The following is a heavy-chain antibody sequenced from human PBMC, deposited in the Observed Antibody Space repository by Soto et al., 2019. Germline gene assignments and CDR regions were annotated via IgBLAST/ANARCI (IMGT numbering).Heavy chain of an antibody. J-gene: IGHJ6*02. V-gene: IGHV5-10-1*01. CDR2: IDPSDSYT. Sequence: GESLKISCKGSGYSFTSYWISWVRQMPGKGLEWMGRIDPSDSYTNYSPSFQGHVTISADKSISTAYLRWSSLKASDTAMYYCARLGAYSSSPRALYYYYGMDVWGQGTTVTVSS. D-gene: IGHD6-6*01. CDR3: ARLGAYSSSPRALYYYYGMDV. CDR1: GYSFTSYW.